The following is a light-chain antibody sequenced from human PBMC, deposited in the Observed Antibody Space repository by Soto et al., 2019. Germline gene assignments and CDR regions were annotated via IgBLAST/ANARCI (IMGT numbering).Light chain of an antibody. CDR3: QQYETSPFT. V-gene: IGKV3-20*01. Sequence: EIVLTQSPGTLSFSPGERATLSCRASQSVSTSFLAWFQQKPGQAPRLLIYGASSRATGIPDRFSGSGSGTDFTLTISRLEPEDFAVYHCQQYETSPFTFGGGTKVDIK. CDR1: QSVSTSF. CDR2: GAS. J-gene: IGKJ4*01.